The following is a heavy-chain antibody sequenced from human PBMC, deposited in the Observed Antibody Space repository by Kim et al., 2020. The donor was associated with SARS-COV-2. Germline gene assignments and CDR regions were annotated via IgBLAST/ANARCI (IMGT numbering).Heavy chain of an antibody. D-gene: IGHD6-19*01. CDR1: GGSISSYY. J-gene: IGHJ5*02. Sequence: SETLSLTCTVSGGSISSYYWSWIRQPPGKGLEWIGYIYYSGSTNYNPSLKSRVTISVDTSKNQFSLKLSSVTAADTAVYYCARGWIYSSCWYNWFDPWGQGTLVNVSS. V-gene: IGHV4-59*01. CDR2: IYYSGST. CDR3: ARGWIYSSCWYNWFDP.